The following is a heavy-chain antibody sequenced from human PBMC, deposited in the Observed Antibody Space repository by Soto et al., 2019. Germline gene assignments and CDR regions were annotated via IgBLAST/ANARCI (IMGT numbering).Heavy chain of an antibody. CDR2: INPDGSEK. V-gene: IGHV3-7*01. CDR3: SRSCAS. D-gene: IGHD2-21*01. J-gene: IGHJ5*02. Sequence: GGSLRLSCAASGFTFSSFWMDWVRQAPGKGLEWVANINPDGSEKQYVDSVKGRFTISRDNAKNSLYLQMSSVTAEDSALYYCSRSCASWGQVTRVTVSS. CDR1: GFTFSSFW.